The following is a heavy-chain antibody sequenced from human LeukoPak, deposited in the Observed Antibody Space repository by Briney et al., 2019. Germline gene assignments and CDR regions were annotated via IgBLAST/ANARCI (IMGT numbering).Heavy chain of an antibody. J-gene: IGHJ4*02. Sequence: GGSLRLSCAASGFTFRSHWVAWLRQAPGKGLEYVAYINQDGSEIYYVDSVKGRFTVSRDNAKNSLYLQMNSLRAEDTAVYFCARWRTTNWSEFDYWGQGTLVTVSS. D-gene: IGHD1-1*01. V-gene: IGHV3-7*05. CDR1: GFTFRSHW. CDR2: INQDGSEI. CDR3: ARWRTTNWSEFDY.